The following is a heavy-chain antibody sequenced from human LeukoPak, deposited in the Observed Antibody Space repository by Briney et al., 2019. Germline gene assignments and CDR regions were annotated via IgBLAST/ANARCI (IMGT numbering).Heavy chain of an antibody. CDR1: GGPINSYY. Sequence: SETLSLTCTVSGGPINSYYWSWIRQPAGRGLEWIGRIYTSGSTNYNPSLKSRVTMSVDTSKKQFSLKLSSVTAADTAVYYCARESATDFDYWGQGTLVTVSS. CDR2: IYTSGST. J-gene: IGHJ4*02. D-gene: IGHD1-26*01. CDR3: ARESATDFDY. V-gene: IGHV4-4*07.